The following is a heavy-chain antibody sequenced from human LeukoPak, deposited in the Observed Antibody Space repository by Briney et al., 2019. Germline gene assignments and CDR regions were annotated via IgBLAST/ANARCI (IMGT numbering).Heavy chain of an antibody. J-gene: IGHJ4*02. Sequence: GGSLRLSCAASGFSFRRYAMHWVRQAPGKGLEWVAVIWSDGSSKFYADSVKGRFTISRDNSQNTLYLEMNSLRVEDTAFYYCARDVSYGPDSWGQGTLVTVSS. V-gene: IGHV3-33*01. CDR3: ARDVSYGPDS. D-gene: IGHD3-16*01. CDR1: GFSFRRYA. CDR2: IWSDGSSK.